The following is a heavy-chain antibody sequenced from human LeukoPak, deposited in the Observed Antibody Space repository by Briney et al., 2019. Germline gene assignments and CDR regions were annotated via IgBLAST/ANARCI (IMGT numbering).Heavy chain of an antibody. J-gene: IGHJ3*02. CDR1: GFTFSSYW. Sequence: PGGSLRLSCAASGFTFSSYWMSWVRQAPGKGLEWVSAISGSGGSTYCADSVKGRFTISRDNSKNTLYLQMNSLRAEDTAVYYCAKEFGYQLQSPYDAFDIWGQGTMVTVSS. CDR2: ISGSGGST. D-gene: IGHD2-2*01. CDR3: AKEFGYQLQSPYDAFDI. V-gene: IGHV3-23*01.